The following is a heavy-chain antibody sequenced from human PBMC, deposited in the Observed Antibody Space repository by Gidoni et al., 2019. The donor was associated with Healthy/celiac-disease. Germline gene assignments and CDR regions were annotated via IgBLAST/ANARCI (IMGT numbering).Heavy chain of an antibody. D-gene: IGHD2-15*01. CDR2: ISAYNGNT. CDR3: ARDFGYCSGGSCYEALDY. J-gene: IGHJ4*02. CDR1: GYTFTRYG. V-gene: IGHV1-18*04. Sequence: QVQLVQSGAEVKKPGASVKVSCTASGYTFTRYGISWGRQATGQGLEWLGLISAYNGNTNEAQKLQGRVNMTKDTSTSTAYMELRSLRSDDTAVYYCARDFGYCSGGSCYEALDYWGQGTRVTVSS.